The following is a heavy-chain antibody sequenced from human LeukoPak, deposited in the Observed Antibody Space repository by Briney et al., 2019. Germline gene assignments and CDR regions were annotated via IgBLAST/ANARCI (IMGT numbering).Heavy chain of an antibody. CDR3: ARDVSIAAAGGY. CDR1: GFTVSSNY. D-gene: IGHD6-13*01. Sequence: GGSLRLSCAASGFTVSSNYMSWVRQAPGKGLEWVSATSNSGGNTYYADSVKGRFTISRGNSKNTLYLQMNSLRAEDTAVYYCARDVSIAAAGGYWGQGTLVTVSS. V-gene: IGHV3-53*01. CDR2: TSNSGGNT. J-gene: IGHJ4*02.